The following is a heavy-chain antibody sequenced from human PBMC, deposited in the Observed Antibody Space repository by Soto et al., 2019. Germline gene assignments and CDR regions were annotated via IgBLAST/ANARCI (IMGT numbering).Heavy chain of an antibody. CDR1: GGIFGSHG. D-gene: IGHD3-22*01. CDR3: VRERRISYSDPHDEFVASDYEV. CDR2: FIPIFRTL. J-gene: IGHJ3*01. V-gene: IGHV1-69*01. Sequence: QVQLIQSEAEVKKPGSSVRVSCTASGGIFGSHGFSWVRQAPGQRLEWVGGFIPIFRTLTYTEKFQARVRIAADESTNTVYLNLSSLTSEDTAVYYCVRERRISYSDPHDEFVASDYEVWGQGTMVSVSS.